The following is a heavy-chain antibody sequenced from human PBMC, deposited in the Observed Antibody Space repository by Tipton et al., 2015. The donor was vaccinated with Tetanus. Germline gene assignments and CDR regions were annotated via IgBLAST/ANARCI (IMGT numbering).Heavy chain of an antibody. Sequence: SLRLSCAASGFIFSSYGIHWVRQAPGKGLEWLAVSWYDGTDKYYADSVKGRFTISRDNSKNTLYLQMNSLRAGDTALYYCAREADCSGGRCFSGDFDTWGQGTQVTVSS. CDR1: GFIFSSYG. CDR3: AREADCSGGRCFSGDFDT. CDR2: SWYDGTDK. V-gene: IGHV3-33*01. D-gene: IGHD2-15*01. J-gene: IGHJ4*02.